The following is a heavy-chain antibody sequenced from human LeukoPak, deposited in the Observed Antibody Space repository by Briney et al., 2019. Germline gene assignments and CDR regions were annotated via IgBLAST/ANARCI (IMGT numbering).Heavy chain of an antibody. CDR3: AKDLKQQLALDY. CDR2: ISGSGGST. CDR1: GFTFSIYA. J-gene: IGHJ4*02. Sequence: GGSLRLSCAASGFTFSIYAMSWVRQAPGKGLEWVSAISGSGGSTYYADSVKGRFTISRDNSKNTLYLRMNSLRAEDTAVYYCAKDLKQQLALDYWGQGTLVTVSS. D-gene: IGHD6-13*01. V-gene: IGHV3-23*01.